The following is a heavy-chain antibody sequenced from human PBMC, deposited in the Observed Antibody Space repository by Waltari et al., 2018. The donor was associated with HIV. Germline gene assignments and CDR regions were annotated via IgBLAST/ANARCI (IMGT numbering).Heavy chain of an antibody. CDR1: GYTFTSYY. Sequence: QVQLVQSGAEVREPGASVRLSCRASGYTFTSYYINWVRQAPGKGLEWMGISNPTTGTTNYVQNFQGRVTMTRDTSTSTVYMELRSLTSEDTAVYYCARDGPHIVVVTVRTTDGFDIWGQGTMVIVSS. V-gene: IGHV1-46*01. CDR3: ARDGPHIVVVTVRTTDGFDI. D-gene: IGHD2-21*02. CDR2: SNPTTGTT. J-gene: IGHJ3*02.